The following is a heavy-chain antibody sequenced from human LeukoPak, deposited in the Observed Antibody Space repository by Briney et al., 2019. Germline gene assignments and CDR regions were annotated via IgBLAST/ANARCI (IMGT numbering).Heavy chain of an antibody. CDR1: AFTFDDYG. J-gene: IGHJ5*02. V-gene: IGHV3-20*04. Sequence: AGSLRLSCAASAFTFDDYGMSWVRQHPGKGLEWVSAINWNGDTTRYTDSVKGRFAISRDNAKNSLYLKMNSLRAEDTALYYCSTDSSRELPHHWGQGTLVTVSS. CDR3: STDSSRELPHH. D-gene: IGHD1-7*01. CDR2: INWNGDTT.